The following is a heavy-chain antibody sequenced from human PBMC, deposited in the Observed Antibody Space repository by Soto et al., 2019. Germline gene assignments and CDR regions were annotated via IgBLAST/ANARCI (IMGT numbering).Heavy chain of an antibody. CDR2: ISYDGSNK. D-gene: IGHD5-18*01. CDR1: GFTFSSYA. V-gene: IGHV3-30-3*01. Sequence: QVQLVESGGGVVQPGRSLRLSCAASGFTFSSYAMHWVRQAPGKGLEWVAVISYDGSNKYYADSVKGRFTISRDNSKNTLYLQTNSLRAKDTAVYYCARDPYSYGPKFGYFDYWGQGTPVTVSS. J-gene: IGHJ4*02. CDR3: ARDPYSYGPKFGYFDY.